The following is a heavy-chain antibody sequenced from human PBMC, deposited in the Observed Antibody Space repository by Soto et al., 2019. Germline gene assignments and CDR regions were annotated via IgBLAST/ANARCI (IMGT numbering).Heavy chain of an antibody. CDR2: INAGYGNT. D-gene: IGHD3-22*01. CDR3: ARIVYDSSGYNRYFDY. V-gene: IGHV1-3*05. J-gene: IGHJ4*02. CDR1: GYTFSSYA. Sequence: QVQLVQSGAEEKKPGASVRVSCTASGYTFSSYAIHWVRQAPGQRLEWMGWINAGYGNTKYSKKFQGRLTITRDTFASRIYMELSSLRSEDTAVYYCARIVYDSSGYNRYFDYWGQGTLVTVSS.